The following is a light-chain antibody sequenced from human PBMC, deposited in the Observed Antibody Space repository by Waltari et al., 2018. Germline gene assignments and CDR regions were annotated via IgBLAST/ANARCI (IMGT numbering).Light chain of an antibody. CDR3: HQYGSSPRLT. V-gene: IGKV3-20*01. CDR1: QSVSSSY. CDR2: ATS. J-gene: IGKJ4*01. Sequence: IVLTQSPGTLSLPPGKRATLSCRASQSVSSSYLAWYQQKPGQAPRLLIYATSSRAPGIPDRFSGSGSGTDFTLTISRLEPEDFAVYYCHQYGSSPRLTFGGGTKVEIK.